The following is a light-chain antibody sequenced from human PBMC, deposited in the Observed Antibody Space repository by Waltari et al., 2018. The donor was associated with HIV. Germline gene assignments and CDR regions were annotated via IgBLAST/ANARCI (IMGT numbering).Light chain of an antibody. CDR3: QQYGSSGYT. Sequence: EIVLTQSPGTLSLSPGERATLSCRASQTVNTYYLAWYQQKPGQAPRLLIYGASNRATGIPDRFSGGGSGTDFTLTISRLEPEDFAVYYCQQYGSSGYTFGQGTKLEIK. V-gene: IGKV3-20*01. CDR2: GAS. J-gene: IGKJ2*01. CDR1: QTVNTYY.